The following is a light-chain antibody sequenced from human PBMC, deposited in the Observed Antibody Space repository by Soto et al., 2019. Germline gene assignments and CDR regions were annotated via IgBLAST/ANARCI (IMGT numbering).Light chain of an antibody. J-gene: IGKJ5*01. CDR1: QSVRNY. CDR2: DAS. Sequence: EIVLTQSPATLSLSPGESATLSCRASQSVRNYLAWYQQKPGQAPRLLIYDASNRATGIPTRFRGSGSGTDFNLTISSLEPEDFAVYYCQHRSSWPITFGKGARLDIK. CDR3: QHRSSWPIT. V-gene: IGKV3-11*01.